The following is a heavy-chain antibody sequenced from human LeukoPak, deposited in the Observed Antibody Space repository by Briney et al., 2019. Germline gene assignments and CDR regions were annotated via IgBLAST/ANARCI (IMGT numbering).Heavy chain of an antibody. D-gene: IGHD3-10*01. CDR2: IIPIFGTA. CDR1: GGTFSSYA. Sequence: ASVTVSCTASGGTFSSYAISWVRQAPGQGLEWMGGIIPIFGTANYAQKFQGRVTITADESTSTAYMELSSLRSEDTAVYYCARSRGSDFLFDYWGQGTLVTVS. V-gene: IGHV1-69*13. J-gene: IGHJ4*02. CDR3: ARSRGSDFLFDY.